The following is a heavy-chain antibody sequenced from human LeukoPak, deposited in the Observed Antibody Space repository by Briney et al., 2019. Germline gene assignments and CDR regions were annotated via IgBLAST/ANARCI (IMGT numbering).Heavy chain of an antibody. CDR1: GFTFRDYG. Sequence: GGSLLLSCSASGFTFRDYGMHWVRQAPGKGLEWVAHIRHDGSKAFYADSVEGRFTISRDNVKNTLYLQINSLRVEDSAVYYCAKVVGYSDYWGQGTLVTVSS. CDR2: IRHDGSKA. D-gene: IGHD5-12*01. J-gene: IGHJ4*02. CDR3: AKVVGYSDY. V-gene: IGHV3-30*02.